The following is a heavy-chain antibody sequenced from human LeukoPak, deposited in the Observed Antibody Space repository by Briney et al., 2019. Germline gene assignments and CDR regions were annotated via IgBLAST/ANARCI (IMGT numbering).Heavy chain of an antibody. CDR1: GYTFISHF. Sequence: ASVKVCCKASGYTFISHFIHWVRQAPGQGLEWMGIINPSSGSTSYAQKFQGRVTMTRDTSTSTVYMGLSSLRSEDTAVYYCARVQEVSRQYYYYGVDIWGQGTTVTVSS. J-gene: IGHJ6*02. CDR2: INPSSGST. CDR3: ARVQEVSRQYYYYGVDI. V-gene: IGHV1-46*01.